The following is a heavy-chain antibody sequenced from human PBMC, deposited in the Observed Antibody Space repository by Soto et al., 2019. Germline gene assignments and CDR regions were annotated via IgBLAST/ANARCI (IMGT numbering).Heavy chain of an antibody. Sequence: PGGSLRLSCAASEFTFANAWISWVRQAPGKGLEWVGRIKSKAVGGTTDYAAPVKGRFTISRDESQNTLYLQMNSLKTEDTAVYYCTSLYYGHWGQGTLVTVYS. J-gene: IGHJ4*02. V-gene: IGHV3-15*01. CDR2: IKSKAVGGTT. CDR3: TSLYYGH. D-gene: IGHD4-17*01. CDR1: EFTFANAW.